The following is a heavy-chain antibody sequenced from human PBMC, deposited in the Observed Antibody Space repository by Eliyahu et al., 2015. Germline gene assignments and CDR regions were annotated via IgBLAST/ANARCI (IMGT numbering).Heavy chain of an antibody. Sequence: QVQLVESGGGVVQPGRSLRLSCAASGFTFSSYGMHWVRQAPGKGLEWVAVISYDGSNKYYADSVKGRFTISRDNSKNTLYLQMNSLRAEDTAVYYCARAHYDSSGSLDYWGQGTLVTVSS. J-gene: IGHJ4*02. D-gene: IGHD3-22*01. CDR1: GFTFSSYG. V-gene: IGHV3-30*03. CDR2: ISYDGSNK. CDR3: ARAHYDSSGSLDY.